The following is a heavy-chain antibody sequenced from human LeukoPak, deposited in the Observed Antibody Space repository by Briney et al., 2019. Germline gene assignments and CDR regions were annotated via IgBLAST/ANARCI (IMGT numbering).Heavy chain of an antibody. CDR1: GFTFSSYG. CDR2: ISSSSSYI. CDR3: ARDREGTNGVCYTDY. D-gene: IGHD2-8*01. V-gene: IGHV3-21*01. J-gene: IGHJ4*02. Sequence: PGGSLRLSCAASGFTFSSYGMHWVRQAPGKGLEWVSSISSSSSYIYYADSVKGRFTISRDNAKNSLYLQMNSLRAEDTAVYYCARDREGTNGVCYTDYWGQGTLVTVSS.